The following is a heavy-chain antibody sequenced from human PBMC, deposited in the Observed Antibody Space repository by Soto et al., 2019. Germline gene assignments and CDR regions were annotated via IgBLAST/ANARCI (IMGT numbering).Heavy chain of an antibody. CDR3: ARDTEKAAAGTFYYYYGMDV. J-gene: IGHJ6*02. CDR2: INSDGSSP. Sequence: EVQLVESGGGLVQPGGSLRLSCAASGFTFSSYWMHWVRQAPGKGLVWVSRINSDGSSPSYADSVKGRFTISRDNAKNTLYLQMNSLRAEDTAVYYCARDTEKAAAGTFYYYYGMDVWGQGTTVTVSS. D-gene: IGHD6-13*01. V-gene: IGHV3-74*01. CDR1: GFTFSSYW.